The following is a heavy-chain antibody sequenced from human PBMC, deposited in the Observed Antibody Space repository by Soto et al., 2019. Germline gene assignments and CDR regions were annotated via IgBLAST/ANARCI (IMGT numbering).Heavy chain of an antibody. J-gene: IGHJ4*02. CDR1: GFTFGDYA. CDR3: TRAYYYDSSGYYRY. D-gene: IGHD3-22*01. Sequence: PGGSLGLSCTASGFTFGDYAMSWFRQAPGKGLEWVGFIRSKAYGGTTEYAASVKGRFTISRDDSESIAYLQMNSLKTEDTAVYYCTRAYYYDSSGYYRYWGQGTLVTVSS. V-gene: IGHV3-49*03. CDR2: IRSKAYGGTT.